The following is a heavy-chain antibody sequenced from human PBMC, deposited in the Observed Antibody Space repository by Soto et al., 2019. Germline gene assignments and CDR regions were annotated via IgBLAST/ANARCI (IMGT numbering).Heavy chain of an antibody. D-gene: IGHD5-12*01. CDR3: ARDVVATIRGDHYFDY. J-gene: IGHJ4*02. CDR1: GGSISSGGYY. V-gene: IGHV4-30-4*01. Sequence: SETLSLTCTVSGGSISSGGYYWNWIRQPPGKGLEWIGYIYYSGSTDYNPSLQSRVTISVDTSKNLVSLKLSSVTAADTAVYYCARDVVATIRGDHYFDYWGQGALVTVSS. CDR2: IYYSGST.